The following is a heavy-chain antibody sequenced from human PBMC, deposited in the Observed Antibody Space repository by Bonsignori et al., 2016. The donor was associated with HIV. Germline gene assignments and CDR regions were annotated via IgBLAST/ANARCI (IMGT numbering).Heavy chain of an antibody. CDR1: GFTFSNYW. CDR3: ARCVGGDCYSGAT. D-gene: IGHD2-21*02. Sequence: EVQLVESGGGLVQPGGSLRLSCAASGFTFSNYWMHWVRQAPGKGPVCVSRVNGDGTTTTYADSVRGRFTISRDNAKNTLYLQMNSLRAEDTAVYYCARCVGGDCYSGATWGQGTLVTVSS. V-gene: IGHV3-74*01. J-gene: IGHJ4*02. CDR2: VNGDGTTT.